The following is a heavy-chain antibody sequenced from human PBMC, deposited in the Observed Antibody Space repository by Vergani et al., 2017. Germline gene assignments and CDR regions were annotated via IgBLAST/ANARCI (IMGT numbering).Heavy chain of an antibody. CDR3: AKDYNIMGALHY. D-gene: IGHD5-12*01. CDR2: IKQDGSEK. J-gene: IGHJ4*02. Sequence: VRLVESGGGVVQPGRSLRLSCAASGFTFSSYWMSWVRQAPGKGLEWVANIKQDGSEKYYVDSVKGRFTNSRDNAKNSLYLQMNSLRAEDTAVYYCAKDYNIMGALHYWGQGTLVAVSS. V-gene: IGHV3-7*04. CDR1: GFTFSSYW.